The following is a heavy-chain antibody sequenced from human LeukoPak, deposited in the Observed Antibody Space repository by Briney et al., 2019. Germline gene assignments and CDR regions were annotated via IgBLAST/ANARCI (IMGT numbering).Heavy chain of an antibody. D-gene: IGHD6-13*01. CDR2: ISSEGKTT. V-gene: IGHV3-64D*06. Sequence: PGGSLRLSCSASGFIFSPYAMHWVRQAPGKGLEYVSSISSEGKTTYYADSVKGRFTISRDNSKNTLYLLMSSLRPEDTAVYYCVKDRWVDHWGQGTLVTVSS. J-gene: IGHJ4*02. CDR1: GFIFSPYA. CDR3: VKDRWVDH.